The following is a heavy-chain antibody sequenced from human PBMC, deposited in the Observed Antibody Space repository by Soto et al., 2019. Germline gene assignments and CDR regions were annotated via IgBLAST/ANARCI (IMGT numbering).Heavy chain of an antibody. Sequence: SETLSLTCAVSGGSISSSNWWSWVRQPPGKGLEWIGEIYHSGSTNYNPSLKSRVTISVDKSKNQFSLKLSSVTAADTAVYYCAAVLRYFDRSYYHPLDPWGQGTLVTVSS. D-gene: IGHD3-9*01. CDR3: AAVLRYFDRSYYHPLDP. V-gene: IGHV4-4*02. CDR2: IYHSGST. J-gene: IGHJ5*02. CDR1: GGSISSSNW.